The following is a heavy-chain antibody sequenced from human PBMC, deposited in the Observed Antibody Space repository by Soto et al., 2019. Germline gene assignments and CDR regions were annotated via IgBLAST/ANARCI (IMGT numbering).Heavy chain of an antibody. D-gene: IGHD3-22*01. V-gene: IGHV4-59*01. CDR2: IYYSGST. J-gene: IGHJ4*02. CDR3: AKGYDDSGYFPFDY. Sequence: SETLSLTCTVSGCSISTYYWSWIRQPPGKGLEWIGYIYYSGSTNYNPSLKSRVTISVDTSKNQFSLKLSSVTAADTAVYYCAKGYDDSGYFPFDYWGEGTLVTVSS. CDR1: GCSISTYY.